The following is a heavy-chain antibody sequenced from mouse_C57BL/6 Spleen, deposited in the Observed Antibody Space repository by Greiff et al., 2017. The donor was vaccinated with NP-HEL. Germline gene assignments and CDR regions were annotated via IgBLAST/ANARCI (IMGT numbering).Heavy chain of an antibody. Sequence: EVMLVESEGGLVQPGSSMKLSCTASGFTFSDYYMAWVRQVPEKGLEWVANINYDGSSTYYLDSLKSRFIISRDNAKNILYLQMSSLKSEDTATYYCARDKGDGYQVTFDYWGQGTTLTVSS. CDR2: INYDGSST. D-gene: IGHD2-3*01. V-gene: IGHV5-16*01. CDR3: ARDKGDGYQVTFDY. CDR1: GFTFSDYY. J-gene: IGHJ2*01.